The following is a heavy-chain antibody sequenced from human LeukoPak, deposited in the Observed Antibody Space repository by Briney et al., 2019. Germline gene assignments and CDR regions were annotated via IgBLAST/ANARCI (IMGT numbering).Heavy chain of an antibody. V-gene: IGHV3-21*01. CDR3: ASTNILTGYPIGVFDY. CDR1: GFTFSSYS. J-gene: IGHJ4*02. CDR2: ISSSSSYI. D-gene: IGHD3-9*01. Sequence: GGSLRLPCAASGFTFSSYSMNWVRQAPGKGLEWVSSISSSSSYIYYADSVKGRFTISRDNAKNSLYLQMNSLRAEDTAVYYCASTNILTGYPIGVFDYWGQGTLVTVSS.